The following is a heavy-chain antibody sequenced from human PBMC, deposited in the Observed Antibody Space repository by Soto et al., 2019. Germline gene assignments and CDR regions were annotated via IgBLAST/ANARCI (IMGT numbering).Heavy chain of an antibody. D-gene: IGHD3-16*01. CDR2: ISGDGGST. V-gene: IGHV3-23*01. CDR3: AVYEPSWGTSDFDY. J-gene: IGHJ4*02. Sequence: PGGSLRLSCAASGFTFSGYAMSWVRQAPGKGLEWVSSISGDGGSTYYADSVKGRFTISRDNSKNTLYLQMNSLRAEDTAVFYCAVYEPSWGTSDFDYWGQATLVTVSS. CDR1: GFTFSGYA.